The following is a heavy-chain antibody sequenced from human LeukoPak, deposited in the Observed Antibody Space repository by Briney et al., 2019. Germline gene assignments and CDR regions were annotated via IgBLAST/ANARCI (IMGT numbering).Heavy chain of an antibody. D-gene: IGHD6-13*01. Sequence: SETLSLTCTVSGGSISSYYWSWIRQPPGKGLEWIGYIYYSGSTNYNPSLKSRVTISVDTSKNQFSLKLSSVTAADTAVYYCARDLWGAAAGLFDYWGQGTLVTVSS. CDR2: IYYSGST. CDR3: ARDLWGAAAGLFDY. CDR1: GGSISSYY. J-gene: IGHJ4*02. V-gene: IGHV4-59*12.